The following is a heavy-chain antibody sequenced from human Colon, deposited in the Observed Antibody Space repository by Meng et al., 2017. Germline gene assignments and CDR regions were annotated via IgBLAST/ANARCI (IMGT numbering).Heavy chain of an antibody. CDR2: IFHAGNT. J-gene: IGHJ4*02. CDR3: ARDFHSTMTVFDS. Sequence: VQVRESGPGLCKPSGTLSLTCAVSGGSITNDNWWSWVRQPPGKGLEWIGEIFHAGNTNYNPSLKSRVTMSLDKSKNQFSLTLTSVTAADTAVYYCARDFHSTMTVFDSWGQGTLVTVSS. D-gene: IGHD3-22*01. CDR1: GGSITNDNW. V-gene: IGHV4-4*02.